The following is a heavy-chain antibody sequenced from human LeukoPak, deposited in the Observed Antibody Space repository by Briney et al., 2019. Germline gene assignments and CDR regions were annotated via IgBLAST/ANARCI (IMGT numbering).Heavy chain of an antibody. V-gene: IGHV1-46*01. CDR3: ARGITMVRGNYMDV. J-gene: IGHJ6*03. CDR2: INPTGGST. Sequence: ASVKVSCKASGYTFTSYYMHWVRQAPGQGLEWMGLINPTGGSTGYAQKFQGRVTMTRDMSTSTDYMELSSLRSEDTAIYYCARGITMVRGNYMDVWGKGTTVTVSS. CDR1: GYTFTSYY. D-gene: IGHD3-10*01.